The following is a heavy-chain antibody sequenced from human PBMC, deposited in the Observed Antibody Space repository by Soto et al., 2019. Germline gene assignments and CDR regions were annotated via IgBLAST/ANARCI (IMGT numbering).Heavy chain of an antibody. CDR1: GGTFSSYA. CDR3: ARVDGGNIDY. Sequence: QVPLVQSGAEVKKPGSSAKVSCKASGGTFSSYAISWVRQAPGQGLEWMGGIIPLFRTSNYAHKFQGRVTVTEDESTSTVYLELRSLRSDDTAVYYCARVDGGNIDYWGQGPLVTISS. D-gene: IGHD3-16*01. J-gene: IGHJ4*02. V-gene: IGHV1-69*01. CDR2: IIPLFRTS.